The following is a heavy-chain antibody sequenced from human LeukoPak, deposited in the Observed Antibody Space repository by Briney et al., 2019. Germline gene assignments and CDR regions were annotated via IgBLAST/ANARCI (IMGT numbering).Heavy chain of an antibody. CDR3: ARDSGKSLFDY. D-gene: IGHD1-26*01. CDR1: EYTFTGYY. Sequence: ASVKVSCKASEYTFTGYYMHWVRQAPGQGLEWMGWINPNNGGTNYAQEFQGRVTMTRDTSISTAYMELSSLRSDDTAVYFCARDSGKSLFDYWGQGTLVTVSP. CDR2: INPNNGGT. V-gene: IGHV1-2*02. J-gene: IGHJ4*02.